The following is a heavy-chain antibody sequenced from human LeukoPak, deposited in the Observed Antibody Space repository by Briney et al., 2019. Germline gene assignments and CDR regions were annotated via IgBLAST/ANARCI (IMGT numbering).Heavy chain of an antibody. CDR1: GYTFTGYY. Sequence: ASVKVSCKASGYTFTGYYMHWVRQAPGQGLEWMGWINPNSGGTNYAQKFQGRVTMTRDTSISTAYMELSRLRSDDTAVYYCARGGYCDSSGYSWFDPWGQGTLVTVSS. CDR2: INPNSGGT. D-gene: IGHD3-22*01. V-gene: IGHV1-2*02. J-gene: IGHJ5*02. CDR3: ARGGYCDSSGYSWFDP.